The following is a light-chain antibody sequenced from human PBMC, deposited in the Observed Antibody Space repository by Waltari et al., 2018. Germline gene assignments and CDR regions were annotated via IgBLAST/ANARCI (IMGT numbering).Light chain of an antibody. CDR3: SSYAHSNTVV. J-gene: IGLJ2*01. Sequence: QSALTQPPSASGSPGQSVTISCTGTTSDVGGYNYVSRYQQHPGKAPKLIISEVTKRPSGVPYRFSGSNSGNTASLTVSGLQAEDEADYYCSSYAHSNTVVFGGGTRLTVL. CDR2: EVT. V-gene: IGLV2-8*01. CDR1: TSDVGGYNY.